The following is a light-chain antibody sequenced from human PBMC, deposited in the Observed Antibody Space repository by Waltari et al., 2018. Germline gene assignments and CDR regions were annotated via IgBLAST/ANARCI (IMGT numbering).Light chain of an antibody. V-gene: IGLV2-8*01. Sequence: QSALTQPPSASGSPGQSVTISCTGTSSDVGGYNFVSWSQQHPGKAPKAMVYGVSKRPSGVPGRFAGSKSGKTASLTVSGVQGEDEADYYCSSYGGNDNLVFGGGTKLTVL. J-gene: IGLJ3*02. CDR3: SSYGGNDNLV. CDR2: GVS. CDR1: SSDVGGYNF.